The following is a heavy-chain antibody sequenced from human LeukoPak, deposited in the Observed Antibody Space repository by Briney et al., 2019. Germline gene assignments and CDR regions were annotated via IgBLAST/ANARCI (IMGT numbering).Heavy chain of an antibody. J-gene: IGHJ4*02. CDR3: ARDFFTYYDILTGYGGWGYFDY. CDR1: GFTFSNYA. Sequence: GGSLRLSCAASGFTFSNYAMHWVRQAPGKGLEWVAVISYDANDKYYADSVKGRFTISRDNAKNSLYLQMNSLRAEDTAVYYCARDFFTYYDILTGYGGWGYFDYWGQGTLVTVSS. V-gene: IGHV3-30*04. CDR2: ISYDANDK. D-gene: IGHD3-9*01.